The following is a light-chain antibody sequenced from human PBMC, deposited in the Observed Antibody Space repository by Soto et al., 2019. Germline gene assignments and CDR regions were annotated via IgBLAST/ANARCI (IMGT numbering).Light chain of an antibody. Sequence: QSVLAQPASVSGSPGQSITISCTGTSSDVGDNNYVSWYQQYPGKAPRFIIYDVSNRPSGVSNRFSGSKSGNTASLTISGLQAEDEADYYCSSYTRSSIPVFGGGTKGTV. J-gene: IGLJ2*01. CDR3: SSYTRSSIPV. V-gene: IGLV2-14*03. CDR1: SSDVGDNNY. CDR2: DVS.